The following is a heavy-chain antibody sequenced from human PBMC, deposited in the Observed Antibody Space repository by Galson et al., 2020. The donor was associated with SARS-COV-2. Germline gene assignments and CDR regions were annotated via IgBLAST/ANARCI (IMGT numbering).Heavy chain of an antibody. V-gene: IGHV1-18*04. CDR3: ARVLFAKDYYNSSGVGYYYYGMDV. D-gene: IGHD3-22*01. Sequence: ASVKVSCKASGYTFTSYGISWVRQAPGQGLEWMGWISAYNGNTNYAQKLQGRVTMTTDTSTSTAYMELRSLRSDDTAVYYCARVLFAKDYYNSSGVGYYYYGMDVWGQGTTVTVSS. J-gene: IGHJ6*02. CDR1: GYTFTSYG. CDR2: ISAYNGNT.